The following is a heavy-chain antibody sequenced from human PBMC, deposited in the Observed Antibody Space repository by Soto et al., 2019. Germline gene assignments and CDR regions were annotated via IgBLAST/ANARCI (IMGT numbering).Heavy chain of an antibody. V-gene: IGHV3-23*01. Sequence: GGSLRLSCAASGFTFSSYAMSWVRQAPGKGLEWVSAISGSGGSTYYADSVKGRFTISRDNSKNTLYLQMNSLSAEDTAVYYCAKAQYCSGGSCYDYYYYMDVWGKGTTVTVSS. D-gene: IGHD2-15*01. CDR3: AKAQYCSGGSCYDYYYYMDV. J-gene: IGHJ6*03. CDR2: ISGSGGST. CDR1: GFTFSSYA.